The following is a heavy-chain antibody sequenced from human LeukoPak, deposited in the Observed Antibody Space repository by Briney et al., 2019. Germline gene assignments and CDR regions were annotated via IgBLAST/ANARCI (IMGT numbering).Heavy chain of an antibody. Sequence: SETLSLTCTVSGGSISSYYWSWIRQPPGKGLEWIGYIYYSGCTNYNPSLKSRVTISVDTSKNQFSLKLSSVTAADTAVYYCARVDPDSSSTLEVFDYWGQGTLVTVSS. D-gene: IGHD6-6*01. V-gene: IGHV4-59*01. J-gene: IGHJ4*02. CDR3: ARVDPDSSSTLEVFDY. CDR1: GGSISSYY. CDR2: IYYSGCT.